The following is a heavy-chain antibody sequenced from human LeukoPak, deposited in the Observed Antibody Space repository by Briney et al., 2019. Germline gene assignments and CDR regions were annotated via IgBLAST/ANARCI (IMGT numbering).Heavy chain of an antibody. Sequence: VTVSCKARGGTFSSYAISWVGQAPGQGGEGMGGIIPIFGTANHAQQLQGRVPITPDESTSTAYMELSRLRSEDTAVYYCAREATTGPFYYWGPGTLVTLSS. J-gene: IGHJ4*02. V-gene: IGHV1-69*13. CDR1: GGTFSSYA. D-gene: IGHD1-26*01. CDR3: AREATTGPFYY. CDR2: IIPIFGTA.